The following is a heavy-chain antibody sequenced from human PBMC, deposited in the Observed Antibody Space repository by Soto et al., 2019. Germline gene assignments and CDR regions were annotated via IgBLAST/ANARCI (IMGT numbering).Heavy chain of an antibody. CDR3: ARHFRGVINRLWFDP. J-gene: IGHJ5*02. CDR2: IYYSGST. Sequence: PSVTLSLTCTASGGSISSYYWIWFRRPPGKGLEWIGYIYYSGSTNYNPSLKSRVTISVDTSKNQFSLKLSSVIAADTAVYYCARHFRGVINRLWFDPWGQGTLVTVSS. CDR1: GGSISSYY. D-gene: IGHD3-10*01. V-gene: IGHV4-59*01.